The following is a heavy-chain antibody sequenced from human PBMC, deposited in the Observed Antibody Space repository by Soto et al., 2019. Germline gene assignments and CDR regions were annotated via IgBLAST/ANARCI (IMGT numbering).Heavy chain of an antibody. Sequence: SVKVSCKASGYTXTSYGFSWVRQAPGQGLEWMGWISAYNGNKNYAQKFQDRVILTTDTSTSTAYMELRSLRSDDTAVYYCARWQDSRDWPPGVDFRGQGTLVTVSS. D-gene: IGHD6-19*01. CDR1: GYTXTSYG. J-gene: IGHJ4*02. V-gene: IGHV1-18*01. CDR2: ISAYNGNK. CDR3: ARWQDSRDWPPGVDF.